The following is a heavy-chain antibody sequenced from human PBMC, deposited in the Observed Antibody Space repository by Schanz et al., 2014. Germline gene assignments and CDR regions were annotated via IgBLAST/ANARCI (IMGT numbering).Heavy chain of an antibody. V-gene: IGHV1-18*01. D-gene: IGHD2-2*01. Sequence: QVQLVQSGAEVKKPGASVKVSCKASGYTFTSYGINWVRQAPGQGLEWMGWISAYNGHTDYAQKLQGRVTMTADTSTSTAYMDLRSLRSDDTAVYYCARDRRRYCSTASCLHDNWFDPWGQGTLVIVSS. J-gene: IGHJ5*02. CDR3: ARDRRRYCSTASCLHDNWFDP. CDR1: GYTFTSYG. CDR2: ISAYNGHT.